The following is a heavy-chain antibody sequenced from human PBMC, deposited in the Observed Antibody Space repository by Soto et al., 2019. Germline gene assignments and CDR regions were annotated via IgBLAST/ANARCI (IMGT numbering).Heavy chain of an antibody. CDR3: AKDQTGYGVNWFDP. Sequence: SVKVSCKASGGTFSSYAISWVRQAPGQGLEWMGGIIPIFGTANYAQKFQGRVTITADESTSTAYMELSSLRSEDTAVYYCAKDQTGYGVNWFDPWGQGTLVTVSS. CDR1: GGTFSSYA. V-gene: IGHV1-69*13. D-gene: IGHD3-9*01. CDR2: IIPIFGTA. J-gene: IGHJ5*02.